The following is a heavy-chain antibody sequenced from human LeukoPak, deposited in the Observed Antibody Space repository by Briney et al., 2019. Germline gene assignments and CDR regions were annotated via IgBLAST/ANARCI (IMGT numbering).Heavy chain of an antibody. CDR2: ISGSGSST. D-gene: IGHD6-19*01. Sequence: GGTLRLSCAASGFTFSSYTMSWVRQAPGKGLEWVSAISGSGSSTSYADSVKGRFTISRDNAENTLYLQMNSLRAEDTAVYYCARMRGSSGWGYYYYYMDVWGKGTTVTISS. J-gene: IGHJ6*03. CDR1: GFTFSSYT. CDR3: ARMRGSSGWGYYYYYMDV. V-gene: IGHV3-23*01.